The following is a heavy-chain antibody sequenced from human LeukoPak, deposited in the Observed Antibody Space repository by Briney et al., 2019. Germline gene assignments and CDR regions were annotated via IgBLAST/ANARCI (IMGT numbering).Heavy chain of an antibody. CDR2: ISGGGGGTT. V-gene: IGHV3-23*01. J-gene: IGHJ4*02. D-gene: IGHD3-10*01. Sequence: GGSLRLSCAASGFTLSSYAMSWVRQAPGKGLEWASGISGGGGGTTYYADSVKGRFTISRDNSKNTLYLQMNSLRAEDTAAYYCAKSSGSYVDYFDYWGQGTLVTVSS. CDR1: GFTLSSYA. CDR3: AKSSGSYVDYFDY.